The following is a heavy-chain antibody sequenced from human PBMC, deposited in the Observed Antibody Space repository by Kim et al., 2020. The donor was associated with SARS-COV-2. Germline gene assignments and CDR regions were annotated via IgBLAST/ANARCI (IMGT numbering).Heavy chain of an antibody. CDR3: ARHSNHYYYDSSGYSFDY. CDR2: IYYSGST. V-gene: IGHV4-59*13. CDR1: GGSISSYY. D-gene: IGHD3-22*01. J-gene: IGHJ4*02. Sequence: SETLSLTCTVSGGSISSYYWSWIRQPPGKGLEWIGYIYYSGSTNYNPSLKSRVTISVDTSKNQFSLKLSSVTAADTAVYYCARHSNHYYYDSSGYSFDYWGQGTLVTVSS.